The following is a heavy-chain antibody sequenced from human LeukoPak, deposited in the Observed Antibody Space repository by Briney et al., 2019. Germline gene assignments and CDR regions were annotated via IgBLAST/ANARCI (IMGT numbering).Heavy chain of an antibody. CDR2: IDPHDSYT. CDR3: ARHGYNYGIHAFDI. Sequence: GESLGISCKGSGYSFTTYWISRVRQVPGRGLEWMGRIDPHDSYTNYTPSFQGHVAISADKSISTAHLQWTSLRASDTAIYYCARHGYNYGIHAFDIWGQGTLVTVSS. V-gene: IGHV5-10-1*01. D-gene: IGHD5-18*01. CDR1: GYSFTTYW. J-gene: IGHJ3*02.